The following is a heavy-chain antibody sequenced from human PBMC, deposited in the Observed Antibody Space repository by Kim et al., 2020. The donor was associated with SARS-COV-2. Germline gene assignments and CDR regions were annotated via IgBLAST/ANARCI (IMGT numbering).Heavy chain of an antibody. J-gene: IGHJ4*02. V-gene: IGHV3-9*01. CDR2: ISWNSGSI. D-gene: IGHD2-21*02. CDR1: GFTFDDYA. CDR3: AKELLSLGGYYFDY. Sequence: GGSLRLSCAASGFTFDDYAMHWVRQAPGKGLEWVSGISWNSGSIGYADSVKGRFTISRDNAKNSLYLQMNSLRAEDTALYYCAKELLSLGGYYFDYWGQGTLVTVSS.